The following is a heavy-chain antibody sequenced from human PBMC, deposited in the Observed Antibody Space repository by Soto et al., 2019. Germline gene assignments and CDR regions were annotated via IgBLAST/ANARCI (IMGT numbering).Heavy chain of an antibody. D-gene: IGHD6-19*01. Sequence: PSETLSLTCTVSGGSISSYYWSWIRQPPGKGLEWIGYIYYSGSTNYNPSLKSRVTISVDTSKNQFSLNLSSVTAADTAVYYCARRYSSGWSGWFDPWGQGTLVTVSS. CDR2: IYYSGST. CDR1: GGSISSYY. CDR3: ARRYSSGWSGWFDP. V-gene: IGHV4-59*01. J-gene: IGHJ5*02.